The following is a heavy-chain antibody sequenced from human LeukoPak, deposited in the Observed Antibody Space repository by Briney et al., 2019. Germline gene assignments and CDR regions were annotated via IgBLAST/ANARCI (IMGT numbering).Heavy chain of an antibody. Sequence: GGSLRLSCTTSRLTFSNYAMNWVRPSPGKGLEWVSSISDSGGSTYYADSVKGRFTISRDNSKNTLYLQMNSLRAEDTAVYYCAKSPFSGNYRLFDYWGQGTLVTVSS. CDR2: ISDSGGST. CDR1: RLTFSNYA. V-gene: IGHV3-23*01. CDR3: AKSPFSGNYRLFDY. D-gene: IGHD1-26*01. J-gene: IGHJ4*02.